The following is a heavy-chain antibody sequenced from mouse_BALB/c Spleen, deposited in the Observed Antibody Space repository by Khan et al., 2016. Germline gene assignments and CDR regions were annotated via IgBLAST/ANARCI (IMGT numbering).Heavy chain of an antibody. D-gene: IGHD2-14*01. Sequence: QVQLKQSGAELVRPGSSVKISCKASGYAFSSYWMNWVKQRPGQGLEWIGQIYPGDGDTHYNGKFKGKATLTADKSSSTAYMQLSRLTSVYSAVYFGAGGTPLAYWGQGTLVTVSA. CDR1: GYAFSSYW. CDR2: IYPGDGDT. CDR3: AGGTPLAY. J-gene: IGHJ3*01. V-gene: IGHV1-80*01.